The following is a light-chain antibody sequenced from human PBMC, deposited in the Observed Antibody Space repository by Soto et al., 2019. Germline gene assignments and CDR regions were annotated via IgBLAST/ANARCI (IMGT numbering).Light chain of an antibody. V-gene: IGKV3-11*01. CDR1: QSVSSY. CDR3: QQRSNWLIT. J-gene: IGKJ5*01. CDR2: DES. Sequence: MLKQSPATLSLYPGDSATLSCRASQSVSSYLAWYQQKTGQAPRLLIYDESNRATGIPDRLSGSGSGTDLTLTIISLEPEDFVVYYCQQRSNWLITCGQGTRLEI.